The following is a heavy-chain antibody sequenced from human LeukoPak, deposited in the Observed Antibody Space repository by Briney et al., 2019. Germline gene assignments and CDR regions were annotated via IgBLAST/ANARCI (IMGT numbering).Heavy chain of an antibody. Sequence: GEALEISCKGSGYRFTSYWIGWVRQMPGKGLEWVGIIYPGDSDTRYSPSFQGQVTISADKSISTAYLQWSSLKASDTAMYYCARRVGTQYYLDYWGQGTLVTVSS. CDR2: IYPGDSDT. D-gene: IGHD7-27*01. CDR1: GYRFTSYW. CDR3: ARRVGTQYYLDY. J-gene: IGHJ4*02. V-gene: IGHV5-51*01.